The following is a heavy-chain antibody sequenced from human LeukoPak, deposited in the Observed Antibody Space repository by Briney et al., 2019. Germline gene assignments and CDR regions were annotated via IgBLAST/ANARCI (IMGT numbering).Heavy chain of an antibody. CDR2: IWNAGTNT. CDR3: AGDTPPGGDYYFDY. V-gene: IGHV3-33*02. Sequence: PGGSLRLSCAASGFSFSTYGMHWVRQAPGKGLEWVALIWNAGTNTYSADSAKGGFSISRDNFPKTQYLRMNTLRDQDTAVYNSAGDTPPGGDYYFDYWGQGTLVIVSS. D-gene: IGHD3-16*01. J-gene: IGHJ4*02. CDR1: GFSFSTYG.